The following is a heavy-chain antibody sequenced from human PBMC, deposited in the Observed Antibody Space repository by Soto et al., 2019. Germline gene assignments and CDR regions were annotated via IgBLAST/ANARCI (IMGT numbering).Heavy chain of an antibody. CDR3: ARADWNSYYFDS. CDR1: GFTFSTYS. J-gene: IGHJ4*02. CDR2: ISSNSRYI. D-gene: IGHD1-7*01. V-gene: IGHV3-21*01. Sequence: GGSLRLSCAASGFTFSTYSMNWVRQAPGKGLEWVSSISSNSRYIYYADSLKGRFTISRDNAKNSLYLQMKSLRAEDTALYYCARADWNSYYFDSWGQGTLVTVSS.